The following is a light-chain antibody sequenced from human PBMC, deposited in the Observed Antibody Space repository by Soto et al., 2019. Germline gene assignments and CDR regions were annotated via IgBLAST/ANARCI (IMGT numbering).Light chain of an antibody. CDR3: ISYTSPSTIEL. V-gene: IGLV2-14*01. J-gene: IGLJ2*01. CDR2: EVT. CDR1: SSDVGGYNY. Sequence: QSALTQPASVSGSPGQSITIACTGTSSDVGGYNYVSWYQQHPGQAPKLMIYEVTNRPSGVSNPFSGSKSGNTASLTISGLQAEDEAIYYCISYTSPSTIELVGGGTKLTVL.